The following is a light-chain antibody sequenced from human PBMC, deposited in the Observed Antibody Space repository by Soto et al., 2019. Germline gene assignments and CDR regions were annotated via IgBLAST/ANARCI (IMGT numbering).Light chain of an antibody. CDR2: DAS. CDR3: QQRSNWPPVT. Sequence: EIVLTQSPATLSLSPGERATLSCRASQSVSSSLAWYRQKPGQAPRLLIYDASNRATGIPARFSGSGSGTDFTLTISSLGPEDFAVYYCQQRSNWPPVTFGQGTRLEIK. J-gene: IGKJ5*01. V-gene: IGKV3-11*01. CDR1: QSVSSS.